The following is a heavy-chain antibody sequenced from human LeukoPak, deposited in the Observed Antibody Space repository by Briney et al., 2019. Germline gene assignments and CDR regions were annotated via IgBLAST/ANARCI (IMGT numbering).Heavy chain of an antibody. J-gene: IGHJ4*02. CDR3: ARVRRDIVATIPPYFDY. D-gene: IGHD5-12*01. CDR2: INHSGST. Sequence: SETLSLTCAVYGGSFSSYYWSWIRQPPGKGLEWIGEINHSGSTNYNPSLKSRVTISVDTSKNQFSLKLSSVTAADTAMYYCARVRRDIVATIPPYFDYWGQGTLVTVSS. V-gene: IGHV4-34*01. CDR1: GGSFSSYY.